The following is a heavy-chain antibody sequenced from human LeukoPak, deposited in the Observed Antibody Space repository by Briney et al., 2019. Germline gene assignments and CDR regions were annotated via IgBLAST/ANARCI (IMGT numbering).Heavy chain of an antibody. V-gene: IGHV4-59*11. CDR3: ARLLDNDSSGDPDTFDM. J-gene: IGHJ3*02. Sequence: SETLSLTCSVSGGSISRHFWSWIRQPPGKGLGWLAFIHYSGRTKYNPSLQSRVTISIDTSENNFSLKLTSVTAADKAVYYCARLLDNDSSGDPDTFDMWGQGTVVSVSS. D-gene: IGHD3-22*01. CDR2: IHYSGRT. CDR1: GGSISRHF.